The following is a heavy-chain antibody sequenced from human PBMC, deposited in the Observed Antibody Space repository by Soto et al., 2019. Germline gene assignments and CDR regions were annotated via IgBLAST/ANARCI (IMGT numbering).Heavy chain of an antibody. Sequence: PGGSLRLSCAASGFTFSSYSMNWVRQAPGKGLEWVSSISSSSSYICYADSVKGRFTISRDNAKNSLYLQMNSLRAEDTAVYYCARDPSDYYDSSGYSKGPFDYRAQRTPVTVSS. CDR1: GFTFSSYS. CDR3: ARDPSDYYDSSGYSKGPFDY. V-gene: IGHV3-21*01. CDR2: ISSSSSYI. J-gene: IGHJ4*02. D-gene: IGHD3-22*01.